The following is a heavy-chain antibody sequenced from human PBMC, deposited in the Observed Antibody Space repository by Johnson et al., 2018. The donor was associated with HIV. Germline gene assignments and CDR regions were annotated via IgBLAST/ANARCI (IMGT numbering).Heavy chain of an antibody. Sequence: VQLVESGGGVVQPGRSLRLSCAASGFTFSSYGMHWVRQAPGKGLEWVSGINWNGGDTAYAGSVKGRFTISRDNAKSSLYLQMNSLRAEDTALYYCAKDHPISVWGQGTMVTVSS. CDR2: INWNGGDT. J-gene: IGHJ3*01. CDR3: AKDHPISV. V-gene: IGHV3-20*04. CDR1: GFTFSSYG.